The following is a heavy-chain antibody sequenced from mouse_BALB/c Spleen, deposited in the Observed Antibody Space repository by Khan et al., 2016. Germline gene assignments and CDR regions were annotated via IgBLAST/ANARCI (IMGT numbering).Heavy chain of an antibody. J-gene: IGHJ3*01. CDR3: ARWLPAY. D-gene: IGHD2-2*01. V-gene: IGHV1-9*01. CDR2: ILPGNGSS. Sequence: QVQLKQSGAELMKPGASVKISCKATGYTFSSYWIEWIKQRPGHGLEWIGEILPGNGSSNYNEKFKGKATFTTDTSSNTAYMQLSSLTSEDSAVYYCARWLPAYWGQGTLVTVSA. CDR1: GYTFSSYW.